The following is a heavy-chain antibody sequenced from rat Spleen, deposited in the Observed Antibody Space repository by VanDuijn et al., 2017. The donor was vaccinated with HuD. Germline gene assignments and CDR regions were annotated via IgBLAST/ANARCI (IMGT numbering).Heavy chain of an antibody. V-gene: IGHV5-58*01. CDR2: ICADGVNT. Sequence: EVQLVETGGGLVQPGRSLKLSCVASGFTFSNYWMYWVRQAPGKGLEWVSSICADGVNTYYPDSVKGRFTISRDNAKRTLYLQMDSLRSEDTATYYCTTPRDTAGIPPWGQGVMVTVSS. D-gene: IGHD1-9*01. CDR1: GFTFSNYW. J-gene: IGHJ2*01. CDR3: TTPRDTAGIPP.